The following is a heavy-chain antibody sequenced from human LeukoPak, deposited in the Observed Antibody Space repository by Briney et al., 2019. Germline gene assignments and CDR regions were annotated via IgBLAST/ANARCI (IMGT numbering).Heavy chain of an antibody. CDR3: ARVGTSTRPFDI. J-gene: IGHJ3*02. D-gene: IGHD2-2*01. V-gene: IGHV4-59*08. CDR2: IYYSGST. CDR1: GGSISSYY. Sequence: SETLSLTCTVSGGSISSYYWSWIGQPPGKGLEWIGYIYYSGSTNSNPSLKSRVTISVDTSKNPFSLKLSSVTAADTAVYYCARVGTSTRPFDIWGQGTMVTVSS.